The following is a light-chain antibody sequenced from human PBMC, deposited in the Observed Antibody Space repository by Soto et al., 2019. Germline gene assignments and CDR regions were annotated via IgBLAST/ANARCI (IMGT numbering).Light chain of an antibody. Sequence: EIVLTQSPGTLSLSPGERATLSCRASQSITRSYIAWYQKKPGQAPRLLIYDASSRATGIPDRFGGSGSGTDFPLTISRLEPEDFAVYYCQQYSSSPETFGQGTKVEI. CDR3: QQYSSSPET. J-gene: IGKJ1*01. V-gene: IGKV3-20*01. CDR2: DAS. CDR1: QSITRSY.